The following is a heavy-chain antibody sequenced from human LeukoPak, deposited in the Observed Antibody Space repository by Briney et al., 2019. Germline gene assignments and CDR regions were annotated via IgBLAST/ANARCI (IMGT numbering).Heavy chain of an antibody. CDR1: GDSISSSSSY. V-gene: IGHV4-39*07. D-gene: IGHD3-10*01. J-gene: IGHJ4*02. Sequence: SETLSLTCTVSGDSISSSSSYWGWIRQPPGEGLEWIGSIYYSGSTYYNTSLKSRVTISVDTSKNQFSLKLSSVTAADTAVYYCARDVTKGSRDYGSGSYHSEDYWGQGTLVTVSS. CDR2: IYYSGST. CDR3: ARDVTKGSRDYGSGSYHSEDY.